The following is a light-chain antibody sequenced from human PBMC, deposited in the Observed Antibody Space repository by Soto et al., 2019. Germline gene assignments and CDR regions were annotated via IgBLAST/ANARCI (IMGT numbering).Light chain of an antibody. V-gene: IGLV1-51*01. CDR3: ATWDSSLTTYV. Sequence: QSVLTQPPSVSAAPGQKVTISCSGSSSNIGTNYVSWYQQLPGTAPKLLLYDNYKRPSGIPDRLSGSKSGTSATLGIAGLQTGDEADYYCATWDSSLTTYVFGTGTKVTVL. CDR1: SSNIGTNY. CDR2: DNY. J-gene: IGLJ1*01.